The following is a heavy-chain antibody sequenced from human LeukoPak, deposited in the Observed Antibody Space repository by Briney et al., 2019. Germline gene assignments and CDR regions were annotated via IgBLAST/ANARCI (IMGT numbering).Heavy chain of an antibody. J-gene: IGHJ3*02. V-gene: IGHV3-21*04. CDR3: ARVRYYYDSSGYYYAFDI. Sequence: GGSLRLSCAASGFTFSSYSMNWVRQAPGKGLDWFSSISSSSSYIYYADSVKGRFTISRDNAKNSLYLQMNSLRAEDTAVYYCARVRYYYDSSGYYYAFDIWGQGTMVTVSS. CDR2: ISSSSSYI. D-gene: IGHD3-22*01. CDR1: GFTFSSYS.